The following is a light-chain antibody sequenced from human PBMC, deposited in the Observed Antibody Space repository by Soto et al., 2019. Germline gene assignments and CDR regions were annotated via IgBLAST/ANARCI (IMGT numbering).Light chain of an antibody. V-gene: IGKV3-15*01. Sequence: EIVMTQSPATLSVSPGERATLSCRASQSVSSNLAWYQQKPGQAPRLLIYGASTRATGIPARFSGSDSGTEFTLTISSLQSEDFVVYYCQQYNNWPPLTFGGGTKVEIK. J-gene: IGKJ4*01. CDR1: QSVSSN. CDR3: QQYNNWPPLT. CDR2: GAS.